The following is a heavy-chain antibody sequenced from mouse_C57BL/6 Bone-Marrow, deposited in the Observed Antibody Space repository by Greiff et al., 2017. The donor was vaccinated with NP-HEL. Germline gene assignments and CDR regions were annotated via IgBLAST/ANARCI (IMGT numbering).Heavy chain of an antibody. V-gene: IGHV1-54*01. CDR3: ARGGIYYDYAWFAY. CDR1: GYAFTNYL. D-gene: IGHD2-4*01. J-gene: IGHJ3*01. CDR2: INPGSGGT. Sequence: QVQLQQSGAELVRPGTSVKVSCKASGYAFTNYLIEWVKQRPGQGLEWIGVINPGSGGTNYNEKFKGKATLTADKSSSTAYMQLSSRTSEDSAVYFGARGGIYYDYAWFAYWGQGTLVTVSA.